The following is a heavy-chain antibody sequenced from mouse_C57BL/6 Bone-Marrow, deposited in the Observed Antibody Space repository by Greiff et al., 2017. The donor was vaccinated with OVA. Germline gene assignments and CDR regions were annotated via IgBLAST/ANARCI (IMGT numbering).Heavy chain of an antibody. Sequence: VQLVESGAELVKPGASVKLSCKASGYTFTSYWITWVKQRPGQGLEWIGDIYPGSGSTNYYEKLKSKATLTVDTSSRTAYMQLSSLTSEDSAVYYCARNASYMFAYWGQGTRVTVSA. D-gene: IGHD2-12*01. CDR2: IYPGSGST. J-gene: IGHJ3*01. CDR1: GYTFTSYW. V-gene: IGHV1-55*01. CDR3: ARNASYMFAY.